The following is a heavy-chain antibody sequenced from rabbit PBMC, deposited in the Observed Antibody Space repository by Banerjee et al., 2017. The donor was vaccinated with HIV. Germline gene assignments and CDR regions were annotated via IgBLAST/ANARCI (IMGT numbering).Heavy chain of an antibody. CDR2: INTGSGGNT. Sequence: QEQLVESGGGLVQPEGSLTLTCTASGFSFNSDKYMSWVRQAPGKGLEWIGCINTGSGGNTFYATWAKGRFTITRSTSLNTVTLQLNSLTPADTATYFCARDRYDEWIGYVLDLWGPGTLVTVS. CDR1: GFSFNSDKY. CDR3: ARDRYDEWIGYVLDL. V-gene: IGHV1S45*01. D-gene: IGHD6-1*01. J-gene: IGHJ4*01.